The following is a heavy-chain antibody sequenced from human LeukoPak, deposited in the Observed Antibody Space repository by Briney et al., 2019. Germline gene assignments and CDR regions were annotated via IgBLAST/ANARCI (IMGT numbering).Heavy chain of an antibody. Sequence: SETLSLTCSVSGVSIRSYFWSWIRQSPRKELEWLGYTHYTGTTKYSPSLNSRVTMSVDTSRSQFSLNLRSVTAADTPIYSCAKWRPQQQSVIRYNSWFGPWGQGILVIVSS. D-gene: IGHD1-1*01. CDR1: GVSIRSYF. CDR2: THYTGTT. V-gene: IGHV4-59*01. J-gene: IGHJ5*02. CDR3: AKWRPQQQSVIRYNSWFGP.